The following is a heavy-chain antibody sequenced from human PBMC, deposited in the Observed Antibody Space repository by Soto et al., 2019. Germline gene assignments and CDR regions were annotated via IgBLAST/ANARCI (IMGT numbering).Heavy chain of an antibody. V-gene: IGHV3-23*01. D-gene: IGHD4-17*01. CDR2: ITNSGGST. CDR1: GFAFNSYA. J-gene: IGHJ5*02. Sequence: GGSVRLSCVASGFAFNSYAMTWVRQAPGKGLEWVSTITNSGGSTYYADSVKGRFTISRDNSKNTLYMQMTTLTAEDTAIYYCTKEHDYGYYGWFDPWGQGTLVTV. CDR3: TKEHDYGYYGWFDP.